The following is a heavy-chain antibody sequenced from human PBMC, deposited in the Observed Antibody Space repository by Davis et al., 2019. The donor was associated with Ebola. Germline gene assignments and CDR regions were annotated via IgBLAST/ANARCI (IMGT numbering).Heavy chain of an antibody. V-gene: IGHV3-23*01. CDR3: ANSRSTWADYFDY. CDR2: VSGSGGRT. CDR1: GFTFDDYA. Sequence: GESLKISCAASGFTFDDYAMSWVRQAPGKGLEWVPSVSGSGGRTYYADSVKGRFTISRDNSKNTLYLQMNSLRAEDTAVYYCANSRSTWADYFDYWGQGTLVTVSS. D-gene: IGHD7-27*01. J-gene: IGHJ4*02.